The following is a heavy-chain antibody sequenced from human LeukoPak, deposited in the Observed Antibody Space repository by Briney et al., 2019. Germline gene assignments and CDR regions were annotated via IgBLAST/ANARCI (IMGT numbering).Heavy chain of an antibody. CDR2: ITTRSSYT. Sequence: GGSLRLSCTASGFTFTDYYMSWIRLAPGKGLEWVSYITTRSSYTYYADSVKGRFTISRDNSKNTLYLQMNSLRAEDTAVYYCAKFLWPPYYYYGMDVWGQGTTVTVSS. J-gene: IGHJ6*02. D-gene: IGHD2/OR15-2a*01. V-gene: IGHV3-11*03. CDR1: GFTFTDYY. CDR3: AKFLWPPYYYYGMDV.